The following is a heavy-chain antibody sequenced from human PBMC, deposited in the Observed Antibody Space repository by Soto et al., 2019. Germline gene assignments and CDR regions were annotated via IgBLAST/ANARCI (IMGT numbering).Heavy chain of an antibody. J-gene: IGHJ4*02. Sequence: GGSLRLSCAASGFTFSSYAMSWVRQAPGKGLEWVSAISGSGGSTYYADSVKGRFTISRDNSKNTLYLQMNSLRAKDTAVYYCAKGLEWPWYYFDYWGQGTLVTVSS. CDR2: ISGSGGST. CDR1: GFTFSSYA. CDR3: AKGLEWPWYYFDY. D-gene: IGHD3-3*01. V-gene: IGHV3-23*01.